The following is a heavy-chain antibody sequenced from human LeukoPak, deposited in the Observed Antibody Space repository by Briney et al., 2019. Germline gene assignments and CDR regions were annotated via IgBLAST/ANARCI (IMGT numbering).Heavy chain of an antibody. V-gene: IGHV3-7*05. CDR3: ATRGGYELYNWFDP. CDR2: IKQDGSKK. D-gene: IGHD5-12*01. Sequence: PGGSLRLSCAASGFTFSTYWMSWVRQAPGKRLEWVANIKQDGSKKYYVDSVKGRFTISRDNAKNSLYLQMDTLRAEDTAVYYCATRGGYELYNWFDPWGQGTLVTVSS. J-gene: IGHJ5*02. CDR1: GFTFSTYW.